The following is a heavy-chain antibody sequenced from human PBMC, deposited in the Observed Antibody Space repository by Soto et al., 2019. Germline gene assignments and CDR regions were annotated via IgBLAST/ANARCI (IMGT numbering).Heavy chain of an antibody. CDR1: GYTFTSYG. V-gene: IGHV1-3*01. CDR3: VRRHVSATGIDWFDP. D-gene: IGHD6-13*01. J-gene: IGHJ5*02. Sequence: QVKLVQSGTEVKKPGASVKVSCKASGYTFTSYGLHWVRQAPGQRSEWLGCINAANGDTKYSPKFQGRVTITRDTSAGTAYMELSCLRAEDTALYYCVRRHVSATGIDWFDPWGQGTLVTVSS. CDR2: INAANGDT.